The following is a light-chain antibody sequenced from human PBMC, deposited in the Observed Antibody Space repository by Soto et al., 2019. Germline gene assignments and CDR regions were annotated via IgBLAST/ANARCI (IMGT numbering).Light chain of an antibody. V-gene: IGKV1-33*01. CDR3: QHFGNLPPFT. CDR1: QDIRKY. J-gene: IGKJ3*01. CDR2: GAS. Sequence: DIQMTQSPSSLSASVGDRVTITCQASQDIRKYLSWYQQKPGRAPKLLIYGASNLETGVPSRFSGSGYATDLTFTISSLQPEDIATDYCQHFGNLPPFTFGPGTKVAIK.